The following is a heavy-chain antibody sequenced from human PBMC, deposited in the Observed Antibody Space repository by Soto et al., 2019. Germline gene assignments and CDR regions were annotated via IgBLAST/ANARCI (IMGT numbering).Heavy chain of an antibody. CDR3: ATARWFDP. CDR2: ISHSGKT. CDR1: GGSFSGNY. Sequence: SETLSLTCAVYGGSFSGNYWTWIRQPPRKGLEWIGEISHSGKTCYNPSLETRVTMSVDTSNNQFSLKLISVTAADTDVYYCATARWFDPFRQGTLVTVSS. J-gene: IGHJ5*02. V-gene: IGHV4-34*01.